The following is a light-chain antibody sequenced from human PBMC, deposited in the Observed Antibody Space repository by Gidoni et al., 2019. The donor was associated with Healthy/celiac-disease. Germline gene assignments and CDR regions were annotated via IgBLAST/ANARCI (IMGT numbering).Light chain of an antibody. V-gene: IGKV3-15*01. Sequence: PATLSVSPGERATLTCRASQSVSSNLAWYQQKPGQAPRLLIYGASTRATGIPARFSGSGSGTEFTLTISSLQSEDFAVYYCQQYNNWPLTFGGGTKVEIK. CDR2: GAS. CDR1: QSVSSN. CDR3: QQYNNWPLT. J-gene: IGKJ4*01.